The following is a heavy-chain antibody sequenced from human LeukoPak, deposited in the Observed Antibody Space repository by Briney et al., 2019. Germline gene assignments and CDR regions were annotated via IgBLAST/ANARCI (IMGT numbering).Heavy chain of an antibody. CDR1: GYTFTIYG. D-gene: IGHD5-12*01. J-gene: IGHJ6*03. Sequence: ASVNVSFTASGYTFTIYGISWVRQAPGQGLEWMGWISAYNGNTNYTQKLQGRVTMNTETTTSRAYMELRSLRSDDTAVYYCARGMGNIVATIGPYYYYYFMDVWGEGTTVTVSS. CDR3: ARGMGNIVATIGPYYYYYFMDV. V-gene: IGHV1-18*01. CDR2: ISAYNGNT.